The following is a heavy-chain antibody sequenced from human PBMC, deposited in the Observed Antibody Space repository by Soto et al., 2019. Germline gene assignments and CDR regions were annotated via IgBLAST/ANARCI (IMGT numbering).Heavy chain of an antibody. J-gene: IGHJ4*02. CDR3: AKGFIVAATTPEFDY. CDR2: VTDSGGKT. D-gene: IGHD1-26*01. V-gene: IGHV3-23*01. Sequence: EVQLLESGGGLVQPGGSLRLSCAASGFTFTTYAMSWVRQAPGKGLAWVSGVTDSGGKTYYADSVKGRFTISRDNSKNTLYLQMNSLRAEDTAVYYCAKGFIVAATTPEFDYWGQGTQVTVSS. CDR1: GFTFTTYA.